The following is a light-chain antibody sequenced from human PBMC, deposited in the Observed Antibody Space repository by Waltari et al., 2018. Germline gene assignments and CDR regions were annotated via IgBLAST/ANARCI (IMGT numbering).Light chain of an antibody. V-gene: IGKV3-20*01. CDR3: HYSGPSMWT. CDR1: ETIHNAY. J-gene: IGKJ1*01. CDR2: GTS. Sequence: EIVLTQSPGTLSLTPGERVTLSCRASETIHNAYLAWYQQTPGQAPRLLISGTSTRATGIPARFSGSGSATDFTLTISRLEPEDFALYHCHYSGPSMWTFGQGTRVEIK.